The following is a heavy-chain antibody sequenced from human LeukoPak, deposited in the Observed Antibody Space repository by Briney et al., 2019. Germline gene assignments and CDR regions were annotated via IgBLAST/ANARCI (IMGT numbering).Heavy chain of an antibody. CDR1: DGSISSGGYS. CDR2: IHHTGRT. Sequence: SDTLSLTCAVSDGSISSGGYSWTWIRQPPGKGLAWIGYIHHTGRTYYKPSLKSGITISIERSKNQFSLKLTSVTDSDTALYDCASGYWFLDLWGRGTLVIVSA. CDR3: ASGYWFLDL. J-gene: IGHJ2*01. V-gene: IGHV4-30-2*01.